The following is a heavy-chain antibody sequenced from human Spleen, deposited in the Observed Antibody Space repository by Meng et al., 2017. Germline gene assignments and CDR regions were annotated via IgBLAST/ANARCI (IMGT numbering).Heavy chain of an antibody. Sequence: GGSLRLSCKSSGYIFTSNWLGWVRQMPGKALEWMGGINAVFGTTNYAQKFQDRVTITSDESTSTVYMELTRLTSEDTAVYFCARKAGNCISTTCYSLDYWGQGTLVTVSS. D-gene: IGHD2-2*01. V-gene: IGHV1-69*01. CDR3: ARKAGNCISTTCYSLDY. CDR2: INAVFGTT. J-gene: IGHJ4*02. CDR1: GYIFTSNW.